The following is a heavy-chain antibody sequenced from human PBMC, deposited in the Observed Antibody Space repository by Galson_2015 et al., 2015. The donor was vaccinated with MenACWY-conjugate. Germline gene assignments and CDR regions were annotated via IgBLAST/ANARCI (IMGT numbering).Heavy chain of an antibody. D-gene: IGHD1-14*01. CDR1: GFTFSDYY. CDR2: ISTRSST. CDR3: ARFPRTPGKYPDY. V-gene: IGHV3-11*06. J-gene: IGHJ4*02. Sequence: SLRLSCAASGFTFSDYYMSWVRQAPGKGLECVSYISTRSSTNYADSVQGRFTISRDNAKNSVYLQMDSLRAEDTAVCYCARFPRTPGKYPDYWGQGTPVTVSS.